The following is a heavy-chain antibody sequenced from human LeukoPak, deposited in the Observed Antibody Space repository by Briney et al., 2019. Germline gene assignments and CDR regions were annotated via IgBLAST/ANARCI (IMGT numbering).Heavy chain of an antibody. CDR2: IWYGGSNK. CDR3: AKDGQDIVVVPAAIHYYYYYMDV. J-gene: IGHJ6*03. D-gene: IGHD2-2*02. Sequence: PGGSLRLSCAASGFTFSSYGMHWVRQAPGKGLEWVAVIWYGGSNKYYADSVKGRFTISRDNSKNTLYLQMNSLRAEDTAVYYCAKDGQDIVVVPAAIHYYYYYMDVWGKGTTVTVSS. CDR1: GFTFSSYG. V-gene: IGHV3-30*02.